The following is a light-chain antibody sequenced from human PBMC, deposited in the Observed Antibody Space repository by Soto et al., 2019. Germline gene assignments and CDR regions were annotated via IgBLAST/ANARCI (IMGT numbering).Light chain of an antibody. CDR2: DPS. V-gene: IGKV1-33*01. J-gene: IGKJ4*01. CDR3: QQYDNPNLTVT. Sequence: DIQMTQSPSSLSASVGDRVTITCQASQDISNYLNWYQQKPGKAPKLLIYDPSNLETGVPSRFSGSGSGTDFTFTISSLQPEDIATYYCQQYDNPNLTVTFGGGTKXEIK. CDR1: QDISNY.